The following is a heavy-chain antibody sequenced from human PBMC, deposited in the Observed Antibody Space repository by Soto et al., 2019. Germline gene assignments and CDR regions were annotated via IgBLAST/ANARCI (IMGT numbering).Heavy chain of an antibody. Sequence: SETLSLTCAVSGGSISSGGYSWTWIRQPPGKGLEWIGYIYDSGSTYYNPSLKSRATISVDTSKNQFSLKLSSVTAADTAVYYCARRYGGNFDYWGQGTLVTVPS. J-gene: IGHJ4*02. CDR2: IYDSGST. D-gene: IGHD1-26*01. CDR3: ARRYGGNFDY. CDR1: GGSISSGGYS. V-gene: IGHV4-30-2*01.